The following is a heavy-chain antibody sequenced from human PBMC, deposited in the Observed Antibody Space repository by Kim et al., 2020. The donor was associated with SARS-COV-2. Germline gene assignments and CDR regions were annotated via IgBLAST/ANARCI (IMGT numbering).Heavy chain of an antibody. D-gene: IGHD3-3*01. CDR2: IYYSGST. CDR1: GGSISSGDYY. V-gene: IGHV4-30-4*01. CDR3: AREYFRVTIFGVVSRHGMDV. J-gene: IGHJ6*02. Sequence: SETLSLTCTVSGGSISSGDYYWSWIRQPPGKGLEWIWYIYYSGSTYYNPSLKSRVTISVDTSKNQFSLKLSSVTAEDTDVYYCAREYFRVTIFGVVSRHGMDVWGQGTTVTISS.